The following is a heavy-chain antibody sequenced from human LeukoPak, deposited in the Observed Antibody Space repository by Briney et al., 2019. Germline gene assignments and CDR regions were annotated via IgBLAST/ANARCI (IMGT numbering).Heavy chain of an antibody. CDR2: IRYDGSNK. D-gene: IGHD3-10*01. Sequence: GGSLRLSCVGSGFTFTTYWMSWVRQAPGKGLEWVAFIRYDGSNKYYADSVKGRFTISRDNSKNTLYLQMNSLRAEDTAVYYCAKGGLLWFGELPYWFDPWGQGTLVTVSS. CDR3: AKGGLLWFGELPYWFDP. CDR1: GFTFTTYW. J-gene: IGHJ5*02. V-gene: IGHV3-30*02.